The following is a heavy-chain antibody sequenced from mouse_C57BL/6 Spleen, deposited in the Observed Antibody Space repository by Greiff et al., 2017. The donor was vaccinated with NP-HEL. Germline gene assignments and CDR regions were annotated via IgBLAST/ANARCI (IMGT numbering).Heavy chain of an antibody. Sequence: VQLQQSGAELVRPGASVKLSCKASGYTFTDYYINWVKQRPGQGLEWIARIYPGSGNTYYNEKFKGKATLTAEKSSSTAYMQLSSLTSEDSAVYFCAREDDFHFDYWGQGTTLTVSS. CDR3: AREDDFHFDY. CDR1: GYTFTDYY. V-gene: IGHV1-76*01. CDR2: IYPGSGNT. D-gene: IGHD2-4*01. J-gene: IGHJ2*01.